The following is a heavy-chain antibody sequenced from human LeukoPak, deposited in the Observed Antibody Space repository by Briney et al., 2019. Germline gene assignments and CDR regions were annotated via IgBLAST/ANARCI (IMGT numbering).Heavy chain of an antibody. CDR1: GCTFTGYY. D-gene: IGHD3-22*01. J-gene: IGHJ3*02. CDR2: INPNSGGT. Sequence: ASVKVSCKASGCTFTGYYMHWVRQAPGQGLEWMGRINPNSGGTNYAQKFQGRVTMTRDTSISTAYMELSRLRSDDTAVYYCARDLKVVVITSDAFDIWGQGTMVTVSS. CDR3: ARDLKVVVITSDAFDI. V-gene: IGHV1-2*06.